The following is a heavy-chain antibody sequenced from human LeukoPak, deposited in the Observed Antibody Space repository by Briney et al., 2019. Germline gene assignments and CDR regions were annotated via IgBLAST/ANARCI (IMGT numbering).Heavy chain of an antibody. V-gene: IGHV4-59*01. Sequence: SETLSLTCTVSDGSISSYYWSWLRQPPGKGLECIGYIYYSGRTNYNPSLKSRVTISLDTSKNQFSLKLSSVTAADTAVYYCARIYCSGGSCYSFFDYWGQGTLVTVSS. CDR1: DGSISSYY. D-gene: IGHD2-15*01. CDR2: IYYSGRT. J-gene: IGHJ4*02. CDR3: ARIYCSGGSCYSFFDY.